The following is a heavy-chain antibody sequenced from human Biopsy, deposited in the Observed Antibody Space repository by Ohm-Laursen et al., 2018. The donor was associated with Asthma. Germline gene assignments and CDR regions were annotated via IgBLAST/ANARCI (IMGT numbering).Heavy chain of an antibody. D-gene: IGHD2-2*01. Sequence: SLRLSCAASGFSFSNFAIHWVRQAPGKGLEWVAVISYDGSNRYSADSVRGRFTISRDNAKNTLYLQMNSLRVEDTAVYYCARDGVVPDAMYYHYYYGLDVWGQGTTVTVSS. CDR3: ARDGVVPDAMYYHYYYGLDV. J-gene: IGHJ6*02. CDR2: ISYDGSNR. V-gene: IGHV3-33*05. CDR1: GFSFSNFA.